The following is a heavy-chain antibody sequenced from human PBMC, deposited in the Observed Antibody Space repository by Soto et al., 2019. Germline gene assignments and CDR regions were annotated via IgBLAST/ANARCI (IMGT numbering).Heavy chain of an antibody. CDR1: GFTFSSYG. D-gene: IGHD6-6*01. CDR2: ISYDGSNK. Sequence: PGGSLRLSCAASGFTFSSYGMHWVRQAPGKGLEWVAVISYDGSNKYYADSVKGRFTISRDNPKNTLYLQMNSLRAEDTAVYYCAKGGHSSSSYYFDYWGQGTLVTVSS. V-gene: IGHV3-30*18. CDR3: AKGGHSSSSYYFDY. J-gene: IGHJ4*02.